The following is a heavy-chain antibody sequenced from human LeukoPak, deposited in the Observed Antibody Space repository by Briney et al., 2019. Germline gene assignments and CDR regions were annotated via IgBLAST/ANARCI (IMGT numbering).Heavy chain of an antibody. D-gene: IGHD2-8*02. Sequence: PGGSLRLSCAASGFTFSNTWMSWVRQSPGKGLEWVGRIKSKTDGGTTDYAAPVKGRSTISRDDSKNTLYLQLNTLKTEDTAVYYCTTSLTGGYYIDYWGQGTLVTVSS. CDR2: IKSKTDGGTT. CDR3: TTSLTGGYYIDY. CDR1: GFTFSNTW. J-gene: IGHJ4*02. V-gene: IGHV3-15*01.